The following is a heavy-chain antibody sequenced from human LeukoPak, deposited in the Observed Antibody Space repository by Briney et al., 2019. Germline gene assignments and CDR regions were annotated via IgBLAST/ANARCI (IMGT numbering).Heavy chain of an antibody. D-gene: IGHD3-10*01. V-gene: IGHV1-8*01. CDR3: ARRKVRRVMALDWFDP. Sequence: ASVKVSCKASGYTFNSYDINWVRQATGQGLEWMGWMNPNSGNTGYAQKFQGRITMTRNTSISTAYMELSSLRSEDTAVYYCARRKVRRVMALDWFDPWGQGTLVTVSS. CDR2: MNPNSGNT. J-gene: IGHJ5*02. CDR1: GYTFNSYD.